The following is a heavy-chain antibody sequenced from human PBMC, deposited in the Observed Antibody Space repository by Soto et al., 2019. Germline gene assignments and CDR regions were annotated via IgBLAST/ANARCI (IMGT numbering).Heavy chain of an antibody. D-gene: IGHD6-25*01. J-gene: IGHJ4*02. V-gene: IGHV3-33*01. CDR3: GGYRARSGGWY. CDR1: GCHFSSYC. CDR2: IWYDGSNK. Sequence: PGGSLILSCAASGCHFSSYCMHWVRQAPRKGLEWVAVIWYDGSNKYYADSVKGRFTSSRDNSKNTLYLQMNSLRAEVPAVYYCGGYRARSGGWYWGQGTRVTVS.